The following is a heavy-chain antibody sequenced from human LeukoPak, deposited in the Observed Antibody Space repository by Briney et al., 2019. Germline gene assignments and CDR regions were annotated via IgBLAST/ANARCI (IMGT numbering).Heavy chain of an antibody. D-gene: IGHD6-13*01. J-gene: IGHJ4*02. Sequence: GGSLRLSCEASGFTFTTYSMTWVRQAPGKGLEWVSGISWNSGSIGYADSVKGRFTISRDNAKNSLYLQMNSLRVEDTALYYCAKEIAAAGYYWGQGTLVTVSS. CDR2: ISWNSGSI. CDR1: GFTFTTYS. V-gene: IGHV3-9*01. CDR3: AKEIAAAGYY.